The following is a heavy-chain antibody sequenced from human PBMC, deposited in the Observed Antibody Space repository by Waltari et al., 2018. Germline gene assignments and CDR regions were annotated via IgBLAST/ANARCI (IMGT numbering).Heavy chain of an antibody. CDR3: ATPFYNWDDPLHS. V-gene: IGHV3-23*01. CDR2: ITVGDDA. D-gene: IGHD1-20*01. J-gene: IGHJ4*02. Sequence: EVQLLESGGDLVQPGGSLILSCAASGIAFSNFPITWVRLAPGTGLGWVSAITVGDDAHYADSLRGRFTISRDSSKDTVHLQMNGLRVEDTAIYYCATPFYNWDDPLHSWGQGTPVTVSS. CDR1: GIAFSNFP.